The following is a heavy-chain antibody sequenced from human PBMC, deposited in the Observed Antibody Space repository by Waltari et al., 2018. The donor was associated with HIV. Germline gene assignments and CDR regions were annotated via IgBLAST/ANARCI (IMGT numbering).Heavy chain of an antibody. CDR1: GPSINTGTYY. Sequence: QVQLQESGPGLVKPSQTLAPTCTVSGPSINTGTYYWSWIRQRVGKGLVWIGRSYTGGSTKYNPSLKSRVIMSVDTSMNHFSLRLSSVTAADTAVYYCAAERPLTSLDFGYYWGQGTLVTVSS. V-gene: IGHV4-61*02. J-gene: IGHJ4*02. CDR2: SYTGGST. D-gene: IGHD2-2*01. CDR3: AAERPLTSLDFGYY.